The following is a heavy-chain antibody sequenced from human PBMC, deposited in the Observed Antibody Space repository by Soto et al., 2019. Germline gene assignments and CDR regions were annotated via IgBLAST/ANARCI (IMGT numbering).Heavy chain of an antibody. CDR3: ARRVIGSSRAFDI. Sequence: HPGGSLRLSCAASGFAFSRHPMSWVRQAPEKGLEWVAGISDGGDLTYNADSVRGRFTISRDNSRNTLYLQMNSLRAEDTAVYYCARRVIGSSRAFDIWGQGTMVTVSS. J-gene: IGHJ3*02. D-gene: IGHD3-10*01. CDR1: GFAFSRHP. V-gene: IGHV3-23*01. CDR2: ISDGGDLT.